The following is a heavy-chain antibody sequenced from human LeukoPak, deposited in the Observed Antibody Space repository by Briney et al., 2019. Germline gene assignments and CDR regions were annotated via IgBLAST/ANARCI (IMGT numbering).Heavy chain of an antibody. CDR3: TRGGRTVNYYDSSGYAVY. D-gene: IGHD3-22*01. J-gene: IGHJ4*02. Sequence: GGSLRLSCTASGFTFGDYSMSWFRQAPGKGLEGVGFIRSKAYGGTTEYAASVKGRFTISRDDSKSIAYLQMNSLKTEDTAVYYCTRGGRTVNYYDSSGYAVYWGQGTLVTVSS. V-gene: IGHV3-49*03. CDR1: GFTFGDYS. CDR2: IRSKAYGGTT.